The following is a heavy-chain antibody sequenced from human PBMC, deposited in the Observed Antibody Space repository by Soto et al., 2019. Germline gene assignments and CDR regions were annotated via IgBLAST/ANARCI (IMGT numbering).Heavy chain of an antibody. J-gene: IGHJ4*02. CDR1: GGTFSSYA. CDR3: AREIVSARFYYFDY. V-gene: IGHV1-69*01. D-gene: IGHD6-6*01. Sequence: QVQLVQSGAEVKKPGSSVKVSCKASGGTFSSYAISWVRQAPGQGLEWMGGIIPIFGTANYAQKVQGRGTISEDEATSTAYREMRSLRSEDTAVYYCAREIVSARFYYFDYWGQRTLVTVSS. CDR2: IIPIFGTA.